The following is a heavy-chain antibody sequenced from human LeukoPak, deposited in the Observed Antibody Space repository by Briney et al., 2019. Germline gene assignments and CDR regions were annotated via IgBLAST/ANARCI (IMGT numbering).Heavy chain of an antibody. J-gene: IGHJ3*02. Sequence: GGSLRLSCAASGFTFNNYAMSWVRQAPGKGLEWVSAITGSGGDTYHADSVKGRFTISRDNSKNTLYLQMNSLRAEDTAVYYCARFSMTLNAFDIWGQGTMVTVSS. CDR1: GFTFNNYA. CDR2: ITGSGGDT. CDR3: ARFSMTLNAFDI. V-gene: IGHV3-23*01. D-gene: IGHD2-21*02.